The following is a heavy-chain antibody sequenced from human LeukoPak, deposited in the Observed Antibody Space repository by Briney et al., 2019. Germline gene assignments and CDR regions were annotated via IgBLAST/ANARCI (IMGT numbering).Heavy chain of an antibody. D-gene: IGHD2-15*01. CDR1: GGSISSYY. CDR2: IYTSGST. Sequence: PSETLSLTCTVSGGSISSYYWSWIRQPAGKGLEWIGRIYTSGSTNYNPSLKSRVTMSVDTSKNQFSLKLSSVTAADTAVYYCARGPGIVVVVAATFYNWFDPWGQGTLVTVSS. CDR3: ARGPGIVVVVAATFYNWFDP. V-gene: IGHV4-4*07. J-gene: IGHJ5*02.